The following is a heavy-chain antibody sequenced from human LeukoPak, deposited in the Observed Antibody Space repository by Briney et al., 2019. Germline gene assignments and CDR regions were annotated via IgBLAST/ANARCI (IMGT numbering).Heavy chain of an antibody. D-gene: IGHD3-3*01. V-gene: IGHV1-18*01. CDR2: ISAYNGNT. Sequence: ASVKVSCKASGGTFSSYGISWVRQAPGQGLEWMGWISAYNGNTNYAQKLQGRVTMTTDTSTSTAYMELRSLRSDDTAVYYCARYVRSSYDFWSGYHPFDYWGQGTLVTVSS. J-gene: IGHJ4*02. CDR1: GGTFSSYG. CDR3: ARYVRSSYDFWSGYHPFDY.